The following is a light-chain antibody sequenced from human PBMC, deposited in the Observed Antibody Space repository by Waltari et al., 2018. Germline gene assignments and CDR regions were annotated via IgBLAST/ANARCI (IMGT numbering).Light chain of an antibody. J-gene: IGLJ2*01. Sequence: QSALTQPPSASGSPGQSVTISCTGTTRDVGGYNYVSWYQQHPGKAPKLMIYEVSNRPSGVPDRFSGSKSGNTASLTVSGLQAEDEADYYCSSYAGSNNLVFGGGTKLTVL. CDR2: EVS. CDR1: TRDVGGYNY. CDR3: SSYAGSNNLV. V-gene: IGLV2-8*01.